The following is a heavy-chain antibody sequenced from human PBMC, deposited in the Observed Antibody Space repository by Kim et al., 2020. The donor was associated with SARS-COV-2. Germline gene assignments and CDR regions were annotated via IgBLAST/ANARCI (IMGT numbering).Heavy chain of an antibody. CDR3: TVGYSSSRGYEY. CDR1: GFTFSDYY. CDR2: ISSSGSTI. Sequence: GGSLRLSCVASGFTFSDYYMSWIRQAPGKGLEWVSYISSSGSTINYADSVKGRFTISRDNAKNSLFLQMNSLRVDDTAVYYCTVGYSSSRGYEYWGQGNLVTVSS. D-gene: IGHD6-13*01. V-gene: IGHV3-11*01. J-gene: IGHJ4*02.